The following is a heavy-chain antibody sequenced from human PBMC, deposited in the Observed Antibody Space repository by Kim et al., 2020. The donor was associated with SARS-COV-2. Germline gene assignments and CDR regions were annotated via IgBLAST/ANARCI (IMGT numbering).Heavy chain of an antibody. CDR2: ISYDGSSK. CDR1: GFTFRTYG. Sequence: GGSLRLSCAASGFTFRTYGMHWVRQAPGKGLEWVAFISYDGSSKYYVDPVNGRXXXXXANXXNTLYXQMNSLRAEDTXXYLXXKDGXMIVVANAVDIXGQGT. V-gene: IGHV3-30*18. J-gene: IGHJ3*02. CDR3: XKDGXMIVVANAVDI. D-gene: IGHD3-22*01.